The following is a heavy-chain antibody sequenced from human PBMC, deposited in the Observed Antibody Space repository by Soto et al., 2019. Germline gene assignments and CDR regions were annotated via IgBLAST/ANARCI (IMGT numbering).Heavy chain of an antibody. Sequence: GGSLRLSCAASGFTFSSYGMHWVRQAPGKGLEWVAVISHDGSNKYYADAVKGRFTISRDNSKNTLYLQMNSLRAEDTAVYHCAKTGYDYVWGSYPDSWGQGTLVPVSS. D-gene: IGHD3-16*01. CDR1: GFTFSSYG. CDR3: AKTGYDYVWGSYPDS. CDR2: ISHDGSNK. V-gene: IGHV3-30*18. J-gene: IGHJ4*02.